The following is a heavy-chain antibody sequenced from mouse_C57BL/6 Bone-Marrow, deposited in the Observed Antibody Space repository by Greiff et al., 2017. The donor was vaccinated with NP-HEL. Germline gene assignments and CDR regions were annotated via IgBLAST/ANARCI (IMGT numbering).Heavy chain of an antibody. CDR2: IYPRSGNT. Sequence: VQRVESGAELARPGASVKLSCKASGYTFTSYGISWVKQRTGQGLEWIGEIYPRSGNTYYNEKFKGKATLTADKSSSTAYMELRSLTSEDSAVYFCARERDGAYWGQGTLVTVSA. J-gene: IGHJ3*01. CDR1: GYTFTSYG. CDR3: ARERDGAY. D-gene: IGHD3-3*01. V-gene: IGHV1-81*01.